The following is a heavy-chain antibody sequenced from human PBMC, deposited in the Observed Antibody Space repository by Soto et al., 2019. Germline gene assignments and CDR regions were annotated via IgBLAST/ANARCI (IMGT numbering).Heavy chain of an antibody. V-gene: IGHV5-51*01. D-gene: IGHD6-6*01. Sequence: PGESLKSSCNGSGYTFTSYWIGCVRQIPGKGLELMGIIYPGDSDTRYSPSFQGQVSISADQSISTAYLQWSSLKASDSAIYYWDGGPRAARPWFDSGGQGTVATVSS. CDR3: DGGPRAARPWFDS. CDR1: GYTFTSYW. J-gene: IGHJ5*01. CDR2: IYPGDSDT.